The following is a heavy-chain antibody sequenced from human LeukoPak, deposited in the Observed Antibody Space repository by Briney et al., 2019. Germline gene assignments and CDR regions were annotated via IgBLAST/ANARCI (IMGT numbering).Heavy chain of an antibody. J-gene: IGHJ3*02. CDR1: GFTFSDHY. CDR3: ARVVHGSWSAYDGSDI. CDR2: SRNKGNSYTT. Sequence: QPGGSLRLSCAASGFTFSDHYMDWVRQAPGKGLEWVGRSRNKGNSYTTDFAASVKGRFTISRDDSKNSVYLQMSSLKTEDTAVYYCARVVHGSWSAYDGSDIWGRGTMVTVSS. V-gene: IGHV3-72*01. D-gene: IGHD2-15*01.